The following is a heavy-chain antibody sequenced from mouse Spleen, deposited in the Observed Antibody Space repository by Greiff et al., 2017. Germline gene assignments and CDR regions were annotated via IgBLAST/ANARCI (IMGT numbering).Heavy chain of an antibody. CDR3: ARRDGYHYYAMDY. CDR1: GFTFSDYG. J-gene: IGHJ4*01. CDR2: ISSGSSTI. V-gene: IGHV5-17*01. D-gene: IGHD2-3*01. Sequence: EVMLVESGGGLVKPGGSLKLSCAASGFTFSDYGMHWVRQAPEKGLEWVAYISSGSSTIYYADTVKGRFTISRDNAKNTLFLQMTSLRSEDTAMYYCARRDGYHYYAMDYWGQGTSVTVSS.